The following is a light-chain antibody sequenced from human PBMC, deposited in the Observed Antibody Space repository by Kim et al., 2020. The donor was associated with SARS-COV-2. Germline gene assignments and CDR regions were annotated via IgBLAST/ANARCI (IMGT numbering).Light chain of an antibody. CDR2: DVS. CDR3: SSYTSSSTLHV. J-gene: IGLJ1*01. Sequence: QSALTQPASVSGSPGQSITISCTVTSSDVGGYNYVSWYQQHPGKAPKLMIYDVSNRPSGVSNRFSGSKSGNTASLTISGLQAEDEADYYCSSYTSSSTLHVFGTGTKVTVL. CDR1: SSDVGGYNY. V-gene: IGLV2-14*03.